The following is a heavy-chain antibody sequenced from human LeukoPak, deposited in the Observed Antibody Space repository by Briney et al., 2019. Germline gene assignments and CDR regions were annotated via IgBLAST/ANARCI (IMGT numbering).Heavy chain of an antibody. Sequence: GASVKVSCKASGYTFTSYDINWVRQATGQGLEWMGWMNPNSGNTGYAQKFQGRVTMTRNTSISTAYMELSSLRSEDTAVYYCARDRNTLVVVAATHDYWGQGTLVTVSS. CDR3: ARDRNTLVVVAATHDY. D-gene: IGHD2-15*01. J-gene: IGHJ4*02. CDR2: MNPNSGNT. CDR1: GYTFTSYD. V-gene: IGHV1-8*01.